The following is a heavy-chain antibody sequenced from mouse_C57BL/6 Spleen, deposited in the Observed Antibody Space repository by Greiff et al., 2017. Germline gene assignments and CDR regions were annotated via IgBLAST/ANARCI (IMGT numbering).Heavy chain of an antibody. D-gene: IGHD1-1*01. CDR2: IDPENGDT. Sequence: EVQLVESGAELVRPGASVKLSCTASGFNIKDDYMHWVKQRPEQGLEWIGWIDPENGDTEYASKFQGKATITADTSSNTAYLQLSSLTSEDTAVYYCRLREGYFDVWGTGTTVTVSS. V-gene: IGHV14-4*01. CDR3: RLREGYFDV. J-gene: IGHJ1*03. CDR1: GFNIKDDY.